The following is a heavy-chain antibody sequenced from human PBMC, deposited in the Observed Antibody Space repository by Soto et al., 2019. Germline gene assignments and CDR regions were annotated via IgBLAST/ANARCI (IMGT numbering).Heavy chain of an antibody. V-gene: IGHV4-4*02. D-gene: IGHD3-3*01. J-gene: IGHJ6*02. CDR1: GGSISSSNW. CDR2: IYHSGST. CDR3: ARARGGFLGSHGMDV. Sequence: SETLSLTCAVSGGSISSSNWWSWVRQPPGKGLEWIGEIYHSGSTNYNPPLKSRVTISVDKSKNQFSLKLSSVTAADTAVYYCARARGGFLGSHGMDVWGQGTTVTVSS.